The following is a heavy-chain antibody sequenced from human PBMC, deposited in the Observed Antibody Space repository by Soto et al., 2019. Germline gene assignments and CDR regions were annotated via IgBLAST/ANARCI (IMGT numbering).Heavy chain of an antibody. CDR3: ARHEGSLYYYGMDV. CDR1: GGSISSYY. Sequence: SETQSLTYSVSGGSISSYYWSWIRQPPGKGLEWIGYIYYSGSTNYNPSLKSRVTISADTSKNQFSLKLSSVAAADTAVYYCARHEGSLYYYGMDVWGQGTTVTVSS. V-gene: IGHV4-59*08. D-gene: IGHD2-15*01. CDR2: IYYSGST. J-gene: IGHJ6*02.